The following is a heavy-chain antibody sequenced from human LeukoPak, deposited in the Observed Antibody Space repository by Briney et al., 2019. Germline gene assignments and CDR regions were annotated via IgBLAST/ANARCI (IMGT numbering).Heavy chain of an antibody. CDR3: ATQGIAARPFALDV. CDR1: GGSISSGSYY. J-gene: IGHJ6*04. D-gene: IGHD6-6*01. CDR2: IYTSGST. Sequence: KASETLSPTCTVSGGSISSGSYYWSWIRQPAGKGLEWIGRIYTSGSTNYNPSLKSRVTISVDTSKNQFSLKLSSVTAADTAVYYCATQGIAARPFALDVWGKGTTVTVSS. V-gene: IGHV4-61*02.